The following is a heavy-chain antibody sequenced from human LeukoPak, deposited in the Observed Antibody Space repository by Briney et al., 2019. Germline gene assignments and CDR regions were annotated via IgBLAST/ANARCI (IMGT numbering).Heavy chain of an antibody. D-gene: IGHD3-9*01. CDR1: GFTFSSYS. V-gene: IGHV3-21*01. J-gene: IGHJ4*02. CDR2: ISSSSSYI. CDR3: ARGVYDILTGYLTYFDY. Sequence: GGSLRLSCAASGFTFSSYSRNWVRQAPGKGLEWFSSISSSSSYIYYADSVKGRFTIARDNAKNSLYLQMNSLRAEDTAVYYCARGVYDILTGYLTYFDYWGQGTLVTVSS.